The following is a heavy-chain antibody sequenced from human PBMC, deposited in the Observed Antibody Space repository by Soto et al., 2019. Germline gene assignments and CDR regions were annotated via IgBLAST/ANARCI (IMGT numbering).Heavy chain of an antibody. CDR3: GKKGEGSSSWSFDY. J-gene: IGHJ4*02. CDR2: IIPIFGTA. V-gene: IGHV1-69*05. Sequence: QVQLVQSGAEVKKPGSSVKVSCKASGGTFSSYAISWVRQAPGQGLEWMGGIIPIFGTANYAQKFQGRVTITTDESTSTAYMEMSSLRSEDKAVYYCGKKGEGSSSWSFDYWGQGTLVTVSS. D-gene: IGHD6-13*01. CDR1: GGTFSSYA.